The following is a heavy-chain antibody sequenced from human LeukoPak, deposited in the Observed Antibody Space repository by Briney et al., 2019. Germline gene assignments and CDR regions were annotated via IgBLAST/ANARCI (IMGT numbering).Heavy chain of an antibody. V-gene: IGHV4-39*01. J-gene: IGHJ4*02. CDR2: ISNRGNT. Sequence: PSETLSLTCTVSGGSINSTTNYWAWIRQPPGKGLEWIVSISNRGNTYYNPSFKSPLTISIDTSKKQFSLKVSSVTAADTAVYYCARLEGVLLVYASYYFDFWGQGALVTVSS. CDR1: GGSINSTTNY. D-gene: IGHD2-8*01. CDR3: ARLEGVLLVYASYYFDF.